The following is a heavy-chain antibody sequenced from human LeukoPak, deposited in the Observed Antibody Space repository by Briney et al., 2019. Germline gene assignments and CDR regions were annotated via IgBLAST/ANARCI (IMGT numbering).Heavy chain of an antibody. CDR1: GGSISSYY. Sequence: NSSETLSLTCTVSGGSISSYYWSWIRQPAGKGLEWIGRIYTSGSTNYNPSLKSRVTISVDTSKNQFSLKLSSVTAADTAVYYCARERPYMITFGGVIDGWGQGTLVTVSS. CDR2: IYTSGST. D-gene: IGHD3-16*01. V-gene: IGHV4-4*07. J-gene: IGHJ5*02. CDR3: ARERPYMITFGGVIDG.